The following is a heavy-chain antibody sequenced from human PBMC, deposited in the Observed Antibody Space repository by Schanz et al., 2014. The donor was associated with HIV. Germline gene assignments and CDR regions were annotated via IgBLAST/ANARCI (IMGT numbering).Heavy chain of an antibody. J-gene: IGHJ6*02. D-gene: IGHD3-3*02. CDR3: ARAAFSSEYYYGMDV. Sequence: QVQLVQSGAEVKKPGSSVKVSYKASGGTFSIYAISWVRQAPGQGLEWMGGIIPIFGTANYAQKFQGRVTIIAGESTSTAYMELSSLRSADTAVYFCARAAFSSEYYYGMDVWGQGTTVTVSS. CDR1: GGTFSIYA. V-gene: IGHV1-69*01. CDR2: IIPIFGTA.